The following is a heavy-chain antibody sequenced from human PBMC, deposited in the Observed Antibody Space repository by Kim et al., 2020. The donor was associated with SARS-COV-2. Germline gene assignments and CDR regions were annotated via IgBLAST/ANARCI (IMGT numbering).Heavy chain of an antibody. CDR3: ARLIAAAGTPLPGGMDV. V-gene: IGHV4-59*13. CDR1: GGSISSYY. Sequence: SETLSLTCTVSGGSISSYYWSWIRQPPGKGLEWIGYIYYSGSTNYNPSLKSRVTISVDTSKNQFSLKLSSVTAADTAVYYCARLIAAAGTPLPGGMDVWGQGTTVTVSS. J-gene: IGHJ6*02. D-gene: IGHD6-13*01. CDR2: IYYSGST.